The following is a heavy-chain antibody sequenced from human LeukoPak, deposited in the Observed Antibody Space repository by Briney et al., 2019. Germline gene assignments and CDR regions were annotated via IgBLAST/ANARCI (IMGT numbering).Heavy chain of an antibody. Sequence: GGSLRLSCAASGFTFSSYGMHWVRQAPGKGLEWVAVIWYDGSNKYYADSVKGRFTISRDNSKNTLYLQMNSLRAEDTAVYYCTTVGEYSGSYFGFDYWGQGTLVTVSS. CDR3: TTVGEYSGSYFGFDY. CDR1: GFTFSSYG. J-gene: IGHJ4*02. CDR2: IWYDGSNK. D-gene: IGHD1-26*01. V-gene: IGHV3-33*01.